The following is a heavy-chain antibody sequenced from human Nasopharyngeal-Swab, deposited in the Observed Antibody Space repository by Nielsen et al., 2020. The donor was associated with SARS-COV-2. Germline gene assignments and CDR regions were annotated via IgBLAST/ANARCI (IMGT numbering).Heavy chain of an antibody. CDR3: ARNFGYVWGSYRRHYFDY. D-gene: IGHD3-16*02. J-gene: IGHJ4*02. CDR2: INHSGST. V-gene: IGHV4-34*01. CDR1: GGSFSGYF. Sequence: SETLSLTRAVYGGSFSGYFWSWIRQPPGKGLEWIGEINHSGSTNYNPSLKSRVTISVDTSKNQFSLKLSSVTAADTAVYYCARNFGYVWGSYRRHYFDYWGQGTLVTVSS.